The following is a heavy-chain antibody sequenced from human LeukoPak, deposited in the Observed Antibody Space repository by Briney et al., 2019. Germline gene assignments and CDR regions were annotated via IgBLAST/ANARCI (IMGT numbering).Heavy chain of an antibody. D-gene: IGHD4-11*01. J-gene: IGHJ4*02. CDR3: AKDHYSNYVYYFDY. V-gene: IGHV3-23*01. Sequence: GGSLRLSCAASGFTFSRYAMIWVRQAPGKGLEWVPAISGSGGSTYYADSVKGRFTISRDNSKNTLYLQMNSLRAEDTAVYYCAKDHYSNYVYYFDYWGQGTLVTVSS. CDR2: ISGSGGST. CDR1: GFTFSRYA.